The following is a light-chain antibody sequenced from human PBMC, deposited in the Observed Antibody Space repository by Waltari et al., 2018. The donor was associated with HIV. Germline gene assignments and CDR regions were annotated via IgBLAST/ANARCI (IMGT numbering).Light chain of an antibody. CDR1: SSDVGGYNY. V-gene: IGLV2-14*01. CDR3: SSYTSSSTSYV. CDR2: EVN. Sequence: TQPASVSGSPGQSITISCTGTSSDVGGYNYVTWYQQHPGKAPKLIIHEVNNRPSGVSNRFSGSKSGNTASLTISGLQAEDEADYYCSSYTSSSTSYVFGTGTNVTVL. J-gene: IGLJ1*01.